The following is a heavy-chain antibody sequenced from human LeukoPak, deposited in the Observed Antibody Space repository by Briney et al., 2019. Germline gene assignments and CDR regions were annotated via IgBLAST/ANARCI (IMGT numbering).Heavy chain of an antibody. J-gene: IGHJ6*03. CDR1: GYTFTSYG. D-gene: IGHD4-17*01. CDR3: ARDPNGDYGYYYMDV. V-gene: IGHV1-18*01. Sequence: WASVTVSCKASGYTFTSYGVSWVRQAPGQGLEWMGWISAYNGNTNYAQKLQGRVTMTTDTSTSTAYMELRSLRSDDTAVYYCARDPNGDYGYYYMDVWGKGTTVTVSS. CDR2: ISAYNGNT.